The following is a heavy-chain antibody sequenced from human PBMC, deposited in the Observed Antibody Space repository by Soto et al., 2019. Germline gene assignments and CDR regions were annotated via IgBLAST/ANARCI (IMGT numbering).Heavy chain of an antibody. D-gene: IGHD1-26*01. J-gene: IGHJ4*02. CDR3: ATMGDPAAEHYFFDY. V-gene: IGHV4-30-4*01. CDR2: ISYSGST. Sequence: QVQLQESGPGLVKPSQTLSLTCTVSGGSISSGNYYWGWIRQPPGKGLEWIGFISYSGSTYYKPSLKSRVTISVDPSKNQFSMNLSCVTAADTAVYYCATMGDPAAEHYFFDYWGQVTLVTVSS. CDR1: GGSISSGNYY.